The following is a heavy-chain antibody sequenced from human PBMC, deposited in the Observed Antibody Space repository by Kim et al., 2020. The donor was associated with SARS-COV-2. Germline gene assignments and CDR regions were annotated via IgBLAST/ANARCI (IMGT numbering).Heavy chain of an antibody. J-gene: IGHJ6*02. V-gene: IGHV7-4-1*02. CDR3: ARDSVVPAAIGYYYYGMDV. D-gene: IGHD2-2*01. CDR2: INTNTGNP. CDR1: GYTFTSYA. Sequence: ASVKVSCKASGYTFTSYAMNWVRQAPGQGLEWMGWINTNTGNPTYAQGFTGRFVFSLDTSVSTAYLQISSLKAEDTAVYYCARDSVVPAAIGYYYYGMDVWGQGTTVTVSS.